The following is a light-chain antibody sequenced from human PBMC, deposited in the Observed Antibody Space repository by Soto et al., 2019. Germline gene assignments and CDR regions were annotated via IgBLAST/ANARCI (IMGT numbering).Light chain of an antibody. CDR2: VTS. J-gene: IGKJ5*01. Sequence: IRMTHSPSSLSAYVGDRVTITCRSRHTISSYVNWYQQKPGRAPKLLIYVTSNLQSGVPLRFSGSGSGTDVSLPISSLQPEDFSTYFCQQTYSYPITCGQATRR. CDR3: QQTYSYPIT. CDR1: HTISSY. V-gene: IGKV1-39*01.